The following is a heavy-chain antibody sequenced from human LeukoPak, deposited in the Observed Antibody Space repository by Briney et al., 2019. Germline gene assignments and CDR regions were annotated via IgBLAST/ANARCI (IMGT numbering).Heavy chain of an antibody. J-gene: IGHJ4*02. CDR3: ATSRDGYNYWDY. Sequence: SETLSLTCTVSGGSISSGGYYWSWIRQHPGKGLEWIGYNYYSGSTYYNPSLKSRVTISVDTSKNQFSLKLSSVTAADTAVYYCATSRDGYNYWDYWGQGTLVTVSS. CDR2: NYYSGST. CDR1: GGSISSGGYY. V-gene: IGHV4-31*03. D-gene: IGHD5-24*01.